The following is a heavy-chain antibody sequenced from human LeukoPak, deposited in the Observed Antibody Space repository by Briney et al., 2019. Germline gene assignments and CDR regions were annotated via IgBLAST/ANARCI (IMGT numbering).Heavy chain of an antibody. J-gene: IGHJ4*02. CDR2: VSYDGNLQ. Sequence: GGSLRLSCTASGLSLNNYAMSWVRQAPGKGLEWVAAVSYDGNLQHYADAVKGRFTVSRDNSKNTVFLQINSLGTEDSAVYWCVKVYPTVTTSSVLGSWGQGTLVTVSS. D-gene: IGHD4-17*01. V-gene: IGHV3-30*18. CDR3: VKVYPTVTTSSVLGS. CDR1: GLSLNNYA.